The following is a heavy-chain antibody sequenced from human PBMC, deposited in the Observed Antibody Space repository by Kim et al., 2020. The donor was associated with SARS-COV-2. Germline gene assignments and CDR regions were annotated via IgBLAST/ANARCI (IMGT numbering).Heavy chain of an antibody. D-gene: IGHD3-9*01. CDR1: GGSFSAYY. CDR3: ALEDDISTGFRSFDY. J-gene: IGHJ4*02. V-gene: IGHV4-34*01. Sequence: SETLSLTCGVSGGSFSAYYWSWIRQSPGKGLEWIAEINHGGSTNYNPSLKSRVSVSVDTSKNQFSLQLKSVTAADTGVYYCALEDDISTGFRSFDYWGQGTLVSVSA. CDR2: INHGGST.